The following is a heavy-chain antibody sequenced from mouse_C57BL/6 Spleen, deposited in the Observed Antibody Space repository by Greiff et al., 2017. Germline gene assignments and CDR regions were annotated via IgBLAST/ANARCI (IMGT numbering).Heavy chain of an antibody. D-gene: IGHD1-2*01. CDR3: ARPRAYGVFDY. CDR2: ISSGSSTI. Sequence: EVKVVESGGGLVKPGGSLKLSCAASGFTFSDYGMHWVRQAPEKGLEWVAYISSGSSTIYYADTGKGRFTISRDNAKNTLFLQMTSLRSEDTAMYYCARPRAYGVFDYWGQGTTLTVSS. CDR1: GFTFSDYG. J-gene: IGHJ2*01. V-gene: IGHV5-17*01.